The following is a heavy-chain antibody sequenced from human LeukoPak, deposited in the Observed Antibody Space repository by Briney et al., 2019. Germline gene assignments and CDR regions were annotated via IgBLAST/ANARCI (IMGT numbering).Heavy chain of an antibody. J-gene: IGHJ1*01. D-gene: IGHD1-1*01. Sequence: PGGSLRLSCAASGFTFDHYGMTWVRQVPGKGLEWIAEINWIGDTTRYGDSVKGRFTISRDNAKNSLDLQGNSLRVEDTAFYYCATNPPGRTYLQDWGQGTLVTVSS. CDR2: INWIGDTT. CDR3: ATNPPGRTYLQD. V-gene: IGHV3-20*04. CDR1: GFTFDHYG.